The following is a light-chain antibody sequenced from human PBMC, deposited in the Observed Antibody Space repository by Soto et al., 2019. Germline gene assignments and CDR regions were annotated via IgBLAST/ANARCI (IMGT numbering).Light chain of an antibody. CDR2: AAS. CDR3: QQSYNSHT. Sequence: IPMTQSPSTLSASVGDSVTITCRASQTISNHLNWYQQKPGKAPKLLIYAASTLQSGVPSRFXGSGSETDFTLTISSLQPEDFATYFCQQSYNSHTFGQGTKLEIK. CDR1: QTISNH. V-gene: IGKV1-39*01. J-gene: IGKJ2*01.